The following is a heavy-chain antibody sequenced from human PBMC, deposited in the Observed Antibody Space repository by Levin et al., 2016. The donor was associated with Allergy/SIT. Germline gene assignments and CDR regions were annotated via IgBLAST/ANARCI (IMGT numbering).Heavy chain of an antibody. CDR2: ISGTGGNT. D-gene: IGHD5-24*01. V-gene: IGHV3-23*01. Sequence: GESLKISCEASGFTFSSHWMSWVRQAPGKGLEWVSSISGTGGNTYYADSVMGRFTVSRDNSKNMLFLEMTSLGAEDTAKYHCVRDGYNWIPFDYWGQGVLVTVSS. CDR3: VRDGYNWIPFDY. CDR1: GFTFSSHW. J-gene: IGHJ4*02.